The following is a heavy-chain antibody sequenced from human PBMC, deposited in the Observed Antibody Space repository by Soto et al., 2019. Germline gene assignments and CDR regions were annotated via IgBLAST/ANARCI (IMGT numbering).Heavy chain of an antibody. CDR3: AKYGYYDSSGYYHWYFDL. CDR1: GFTFDDYA. Sequence: EVQLVESGGGLVQPGRSLRLSCAASGFTFDDYAMHWVRQAPGKGLEWVSGISWNSGSIGYADSVKGRFTISRDNAKNSLYLQMNILRAEDTALYYCAKYGYYDSSGYYHWYFDLWGRGTLVTVSS. V-gene: IGHV3-9*01. J-gene: IGHJ2*01. CDR2: ISWNSGSI. D-gene: IGHD3-22*01.